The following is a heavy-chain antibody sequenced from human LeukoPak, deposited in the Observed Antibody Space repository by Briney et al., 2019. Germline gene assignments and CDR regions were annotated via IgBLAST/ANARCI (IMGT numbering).Heavy chain of an antibody. Sequence: GASVKVSCKASGYTFTGYYMHWVRQAPGQGLEWMGWINPNSGGTSYAQKFQGWVTMTRDTSISTAYMELSRLRSDDTAVYYCATSIAAAGHAFDYWGQGTLVTVSS. V-gene: IGHV1-2*04. CDR3: ATSIAAAGHAFDY. CDR2: INPNSGGT. D-gene: IGHD6-13*01. J-gene: IGHJ4*02. CDR1: GYTFTGYY.